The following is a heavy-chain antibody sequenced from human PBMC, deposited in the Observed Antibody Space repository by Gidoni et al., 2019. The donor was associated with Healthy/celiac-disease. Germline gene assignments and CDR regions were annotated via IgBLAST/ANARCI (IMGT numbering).Heavy chain of an antibody. V-gene: IGHV3-74*01. CDR2: MNSDGSST. Sequence: EVQRVESGGGLVQHGGSLRLHCAASGFTFSSYWMHWVREAPGKGLVWVSRMNSDGSSTSYADSVKGRFTISRDNAKNTLYLQMNSLRAEDTAVYYCAREVSSGGEDWGQGTLVTVSS. D-gene: IGHD6-25*01. CDR3: AREVSSGGED. J-gene: IGHJ4*02. CDR1: GFTFSSYW.